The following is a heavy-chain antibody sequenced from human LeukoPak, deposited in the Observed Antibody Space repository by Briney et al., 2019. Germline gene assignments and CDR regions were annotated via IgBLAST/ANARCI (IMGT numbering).Heavy chain of an antibody. CDR3: ARHGTDSSGWLRLEDYYYYGMDV. CDR1: GVSISPYY. J-gene: IGHJ6*02. V-gene: IGHV4-4*09. D-gene: IGHD6-19*01. CDR2: IHTSGSN. Sequence: SETLSLTCAVSGVSISPYYWAWIRQPPGKGLEWIGYIHTSGSNNQYPSLKSRVTISVDKSKNHFSLRLTSVTAADTAVYYCARHGTDSSGWLRLEDYYYYGMDVWGQGTTVTVSS.